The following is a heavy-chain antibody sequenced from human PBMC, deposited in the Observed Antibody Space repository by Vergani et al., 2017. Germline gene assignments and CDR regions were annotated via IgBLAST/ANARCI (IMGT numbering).Heavy chain of an antibody. D-gene: IGHD3-3*01. V-gene: IGHV3-23*04. CDR2: ISGSGGST. CDR1: GFTFSSYS. Sequence: EVQLVESGGGLVKPGGSLRLSCAASGFTFSSYSMNWVRQAPGKGLEWVSAISGSGGSTYYADSVKGRFTISRDNSKNTLYLQMNSLRAEDTAVYYCAKGTALYYDFWSGYWAFDYWGQGTLVTVSS. J-gene: IGHJ4*02. CDR3: AKGTALYYDFWSGYWAFDY.